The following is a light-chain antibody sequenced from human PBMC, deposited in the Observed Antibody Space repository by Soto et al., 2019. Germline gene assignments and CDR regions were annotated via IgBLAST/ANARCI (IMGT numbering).Light chain of an antibody. J-gene: IGKJ1*01. Sequence: EIVMTQSPATMSVSPGERATLSCRASQSVSSNLAWYQQKPGQAPRLLIYGASTRATGIPARFSGSGSGTEFTLTISSLQSEDFAVYSCQQYYNLPWTFGQGTKVEIK. CDR2: GAS. CDR1: QSVSSN. CDR3: QQYYNLPWT. V-gene: IGKV3-15*01.